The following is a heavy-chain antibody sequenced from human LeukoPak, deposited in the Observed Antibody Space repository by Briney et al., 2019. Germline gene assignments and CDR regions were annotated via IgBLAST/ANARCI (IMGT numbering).Heavy chain of an antibody. V-gene: IGHV4-34*01. J-gene: IGHJ6*03. CDR2: INHSGST. CDR1: GGSFSLYY. CDR3: ARRLGRKFGERFYYYHYLDV. Sequence: SETLSLTCAVYGGSFSLYYWTWIRQSPGKGLEWIGEINHSGSTKYNPSLKNQVTISVDTSKNQFSLKLSSVTAADTAVYYCARRLGRKFGERFYYYHYLDVWGKGTTVTISS. D-gene: IGHD3-10*01.